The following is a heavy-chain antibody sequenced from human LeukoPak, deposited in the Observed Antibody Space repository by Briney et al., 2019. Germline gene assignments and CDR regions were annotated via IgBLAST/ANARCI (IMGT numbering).Heavy chain of an antibody. J-gene: IGHJ4*02. D-gene: IGHD3-10*01. Sequence: GESLRLSCAASGFTFSSYGMSWVRQAPGKGLEWVSAISGSGGSTYYADSVKGRFTISRDNSKNTLYLQMNSLRAEDTAVYYCAKSGYYYGSGSYDYWGQGTLVTVSS. V-gene: IGHV3-23*01. CDR2: ISGSGGST. CDR1: GFTFSSYG. CDR3: AKSGYYYGSGSYDY.